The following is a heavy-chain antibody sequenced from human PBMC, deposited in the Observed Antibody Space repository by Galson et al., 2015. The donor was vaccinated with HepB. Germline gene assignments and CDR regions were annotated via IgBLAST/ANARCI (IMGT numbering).Heavy chain of an antibody. D-gene: IGHD3-22*01. CDR3: ARDSSLTMIAYFDF. CDR2: ISPKSGGT. CDR1: GYTFTDYY. V-gene: IGHV1-2*06. J-gene: IGHJ4*02. Sequence: KVSCKASGYTFTDYYIHWVRQAPGQGLEWMGRISPKSGGTNYAQNFQGRVTMTRDTSINTAYLELSRLRSDDTAVFYCARDSSLTMIAYFDFWGQGTLVTVSS.